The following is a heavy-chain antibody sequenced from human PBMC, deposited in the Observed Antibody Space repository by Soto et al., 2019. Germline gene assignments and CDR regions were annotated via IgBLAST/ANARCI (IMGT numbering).Heavy chain of an antibody. V-gene: IGHV3-23*01. Sequence: GGSLRLSCAASGFTFSSYAMSWVRQAPGKGLEWVSAISGSGGSTYYADSVKGRFTISGDDAKSEVYLQMNNLRAEDTAVYYCARGGLEPFDYWGQGALVTVS. CDR2: ISGSGGST. CDR3: ARGGLEPFDY. D-gene: IGHD1-1*01. J-gene: IGHJ4*02. CDR1: GFTFSSYA.